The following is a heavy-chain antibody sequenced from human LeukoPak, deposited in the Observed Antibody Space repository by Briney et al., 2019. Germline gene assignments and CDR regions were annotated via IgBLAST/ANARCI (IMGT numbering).Heavy chain of an antibody. D-gene: IGHD3-10*01. J-gene: IGHJ4*02. Sequence: ASVRVSCKTSGYTFTSYYIHWVRQAPGQGLEWMGWISAYNGNTNYAQKLQGRVTMTTDTSTSTAYMELRSLRSDDTAVYYCARSDGSGSYYNLYWGQGTLVTVSS. V-gene: IGHV1-18*04. CDR2: ISAYNGNT. CDR1: GYTFTSYY. CDR3: ARSDGSGSYYNLY.